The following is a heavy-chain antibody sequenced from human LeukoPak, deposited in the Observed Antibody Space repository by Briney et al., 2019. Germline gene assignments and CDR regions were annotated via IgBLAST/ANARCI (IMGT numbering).Heavy chain of an antibody. Sequence: GGSLRLSCAVSGFTFSSYWMSWVRQAPGKGLEWVANIKQDGSEKYYVDSVKGRFTTSRDNAKNSLYLQMNSLRAEDTAVYYCARGKARFDYWGQGTLVTVSS. CDR2: IKQDGSEK. D-gene: IGHD6-6*01. CDR1: GFTFSSYW. CDR3: ARGKARFDY. V-gene: IGHV3-7*01. J-gene: IGHJ4*02.